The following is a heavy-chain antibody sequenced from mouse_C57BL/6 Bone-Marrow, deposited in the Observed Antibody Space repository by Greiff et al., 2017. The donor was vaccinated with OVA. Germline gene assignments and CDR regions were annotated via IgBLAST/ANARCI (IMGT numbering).Heavy chain of an antibody. CDR3: AILYDGYYEDAMDY. V-gene: IGHV2-5*01. D-gene: IGHD2-3*01. J-gene: IGHJ4*01. Sequence: QVHVKQSGPGLVQPSQSLSITCTVSGFSLTSYGVHWVRQSPGKGLEWLGVIWRGGSTDYNAAFMSRLSITKDNSKSQVFFKMNSLQADDTAIYYCAILYDGYYEDAMDYWGQGTSVTVSS. CDR1: GFSLTSYG. CDR2: IWRGGST.